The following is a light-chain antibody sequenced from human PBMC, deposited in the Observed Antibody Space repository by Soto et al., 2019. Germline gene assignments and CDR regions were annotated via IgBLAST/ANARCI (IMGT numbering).Light chain of an antibody. Sequence: QSVLTQPRSVSGSPGQSVTLSCTGTSSDVGGYNYVSWYQQHPGKAPKLVIYDVTKRPSGVPDRFSGSKSGNTASLTISGLQAEDEADYFCCSYAGSYTWVFGGGTKVTVL. CDR3: CSYAGSYTWV. CDR1: SSDVGGYNY. V-gene: IGLV2-11*01. J-gene: IGLJ3*02. CDR2: DVT.